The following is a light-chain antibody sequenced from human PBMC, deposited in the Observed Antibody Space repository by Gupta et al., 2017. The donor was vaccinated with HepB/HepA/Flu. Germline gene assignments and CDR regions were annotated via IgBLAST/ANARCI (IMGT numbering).Light chain of an antibody. V-gene: IGLV2-11*01. Sequence: QSALTQPRSVSGSPGQSVPISCTGTSSDVGGYNYVSWYQQHPDKAPKLIIYSVSQRPSGVPDRFSGSKSGNTASLTISGLQADDEADYYCCSYAGSSYVFGTGTEVTVL. CDR2: SVS. CDR3: CSYAGSSYV. J-gene: IGLJ1*01. CDR1: SSDVGGYNY.